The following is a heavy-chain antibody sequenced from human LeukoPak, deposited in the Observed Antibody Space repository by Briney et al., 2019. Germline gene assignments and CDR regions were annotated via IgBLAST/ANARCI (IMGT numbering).Heavy chain of an antibody. CDR3: TKAGPDTYAFDI. Sequence: GGSLRLSCAGSGFSFNNYAMYWVRQALGKGLEWVSALSSSGLSPYYADSVKGRFSISRDISKNTLYLQMNSLRAEDTAVYYCTKAGPDTYAFDIWGQGTMVTVSS. J-gene: IGHJ3*02. CDR2: LSSSGLSP. CDR1: GFSFNNYA. D-gene: IGHD2/OR15-2a*01. V-gene: IGHV3-23*01.